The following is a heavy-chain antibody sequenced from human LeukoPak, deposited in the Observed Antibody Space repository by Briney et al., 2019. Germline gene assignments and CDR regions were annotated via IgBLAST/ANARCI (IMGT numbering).Heavy chain of an antibody. CDR1: GFTFGDYA. D-gene: IGHD5-12*01. J-gene: IGHJ4*02. CDR2: IRSKAYGGTT. CDR3: TRGGQWLHFAGPTRNFDY. V-gene: IGHV3-49*03. Sequence: PGGSLRLSCTASGFTFGDYAMSWFHQAPGKGLEWVGFIRSKAYGGTTEYAASVKGRFTISRDDSKSIAYLQMNSLKTEDTAVYYCTRGGQWLHFAGPTRNFDYWGQGTLVTVSS.